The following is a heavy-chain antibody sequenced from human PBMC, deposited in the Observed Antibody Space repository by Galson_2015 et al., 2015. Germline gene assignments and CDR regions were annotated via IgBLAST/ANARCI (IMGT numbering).Heavy chain of an antibody. CDR1: GFTFSRSA. CDR2: ISGSGLDWISSISGRGGAT. V-gene: IGHV3-23*01. J-gene: IGHJ4*02. Sequence: SLRLSCAASGFTFSRSAMTWVRQAAGKGLEWVSSISGSGLDWISSISGRGGATYYADSVKGRFTISRDNSKNTLYLQVSSLRADDTAVYYCLQGGWGTRIDSLGQGPLVTVSS. D-gene: IGHD6-19*01. CDR3: LQGGWGTRIDS.